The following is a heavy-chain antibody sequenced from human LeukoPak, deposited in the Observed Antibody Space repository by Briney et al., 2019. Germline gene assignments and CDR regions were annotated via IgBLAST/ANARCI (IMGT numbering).Heavy chain of an antibody. CDR1: GYSLSNGYY. V-gene: IGHV4-38-2*01. J-gene: IGHJ6*03. CDR2: LYHSDSA. CDR3: ARQHDSYYYYYIDV. Sequence: SETLSLTCAVSGYSLSNGYYWVWIRQPPGRGLEWIGSLYHSDSAYYNTSLRSRVSMSVDTSKNQFSLTLSFVTAADTAVYYCARQHDSYYYYYIDVWGLGTTVTVSS.